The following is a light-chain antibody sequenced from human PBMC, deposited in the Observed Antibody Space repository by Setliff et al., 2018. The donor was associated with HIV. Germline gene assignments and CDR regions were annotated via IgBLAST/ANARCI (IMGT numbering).Light chain of an antibody. CDR3: CSYASYSTHVV. Sequence: QSALTQPPSASGSPGQSVTISCTGTSSDVGAYNYVSWYQQHPGKAPKLMIYEVSKRPSGVPDRFSGSKSGNTASLTISGLQAEDEANYYCCSYASYSTHVVFGGGTKVTVL. J-gene: IGLJ2*01. V-gene: IGLV2-8*01. CDR2: EVS. CDR1: SSDVGAYNY.